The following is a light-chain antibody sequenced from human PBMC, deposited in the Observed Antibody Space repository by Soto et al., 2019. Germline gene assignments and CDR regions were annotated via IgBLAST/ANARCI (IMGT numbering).Light chain of an antibody. CDR1: QSVSSSY. J-gene: IGKJ4*01. CDR3: QQYGSSPLT. V-gene: IGKV3-20*01. CDR2: GAS. Sequence: ELVLTQSPGTPSLSPGERATLSCRASQSVSSSYLAWYQQKPGQAPRLLIYGASSRVTGIPDRFSGSGSGTDFTLTISRLELEDFAVYYGQQYGSSPLTFGGGTKVEIK.